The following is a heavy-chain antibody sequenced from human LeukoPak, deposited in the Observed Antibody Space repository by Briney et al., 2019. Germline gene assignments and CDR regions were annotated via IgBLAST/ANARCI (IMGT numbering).Heavy chain of an antibody. V-gene: IGHV1-24*01. CDR1: GYTLTELS. CDR2: FDPEDGET. CDR3: ARVKPFWSGYDHDAFDI. J-gene: IGHJ3*02. Sequence: ASVKVSCKVSGYTLTELSMHWVRQAPGKGLEWMGGFDPEDGETIYAQKFQGRVTMTEDTSTDTAYMELSSLRSEDTAVYYCARVKPFWSGYDHDAFDIWGQGTMVTVSS. D-gene: IGHD3-3*01.